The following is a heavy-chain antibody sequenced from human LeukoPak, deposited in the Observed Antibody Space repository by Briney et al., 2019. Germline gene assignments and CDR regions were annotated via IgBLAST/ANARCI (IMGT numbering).Heavy chain of an antibody. Sequence: SETLSLACTVSGGSISSNSYYWAWIRRPPGKGLEWIATISYSGNTYYNPSLQSRLTISVETSKTQFSLRLTSVTAADTAVYYCASRYCGGDCYYAYWGQGTLVTVSS. CDR3: ASRYCGGDCYYAY. D-gene: IGHD2-21*02. V-gene: IGHV4-39*07. CDR2: ISYSGNT. CDR1: GGSISSNSYY. J-gene: IGHJ4*02.